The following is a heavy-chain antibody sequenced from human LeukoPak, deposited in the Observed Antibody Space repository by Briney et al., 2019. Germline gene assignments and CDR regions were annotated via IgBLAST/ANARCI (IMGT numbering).Heavy chain of an antibody. CDR3: TTEMEDYYDSSGYCDY. Sequence: GGSLRLSCSASGFTFSSHVMHWVRQAPGKGLEWVGRIKSKTDGGTTDYAAPVKGRFTISRDDSKNTLYLQMNSLKTEDTAVYYCTTEMEDYYDSSGYCDYWGQGTLVTVSS. D-gene: IGHD3-22*01. CDR1: GFTFSSHV. J-gene: IGHJ4*02. CDR2: IKSKTDGGTT. V-gene: IGHV3-15*01.